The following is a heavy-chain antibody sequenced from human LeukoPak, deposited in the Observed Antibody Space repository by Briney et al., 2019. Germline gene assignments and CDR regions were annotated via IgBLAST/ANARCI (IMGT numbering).Heavy chain of an antibody. CDR3: ARTMTTVTTFDY. D-gene: IGHD4-17*01. V-gene: IGHV3-21*01. CDR2: ISSSSSYI. CDR1: GFTFSSYS. J-gene: IGHJ4*02. Sequence: GGSLRLSCAACGFTFSSYSMNWVRQAPGRGLEWVSSISSSSSYIYYADSVKGRFAISRDNAKNSLYLQMNSLRAEDTAVYYCARTMTTVTTFDYWGQGTLVTVSS.